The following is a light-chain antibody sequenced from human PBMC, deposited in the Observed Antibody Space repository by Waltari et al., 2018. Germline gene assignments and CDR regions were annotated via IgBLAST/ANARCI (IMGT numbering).Light chain of an antibody. J-gene: IGKJ1*01. CDR1: QSISSW. V-gene: IGKV1-5*01. CDR2: DAS. CDR3: QHYNTYRT. Sequence: DIQMTQSPSTLSASVGDRVTITCRDSQSISSWLAWYQQKPGKAPKLPIYDASTLEGGVPSRFSGSGSGTEFSLTISSLQPDDFATYYCQHYNTYRTFGQGTKVEIK.